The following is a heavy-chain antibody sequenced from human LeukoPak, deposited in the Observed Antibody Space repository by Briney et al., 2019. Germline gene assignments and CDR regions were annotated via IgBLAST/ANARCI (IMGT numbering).Heavy chain of an antibody. J-gene: IGHJ4*02. D-gene: IGHD3-10*01. CDR3: AKDHPIWGSGSPQPDY. V-gene: IGHV3-74*01. CDR1: GFTFTTFW. CDR2: INHDGSST. Sequence: GGSLRLSCATSGFTFTTFWMHWVRQAPGKGLVWVSRINHDGSSTNYADSVKGRFTISRDNAKNTLYLQMNSLRAEDTAVYYCAKDHPIWGSGSPQPDYWGQGTLVTVSS.